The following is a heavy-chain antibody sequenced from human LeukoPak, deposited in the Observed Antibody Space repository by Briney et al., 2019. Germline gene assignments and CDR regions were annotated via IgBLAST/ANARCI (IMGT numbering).Heavy chain of an antibody. Sequence: PGGSLRLSGAASGFTFNSYGMHWFGQAPGKGLEWVAFIRYDGSNKYYADSVKGRFTISRDNSKNTLSLQMNSLRSEDTAVYYCAKDPRKVRVSVVPAARYMDVWGKGTTVTISS. CDR1: GFTFNSYG. J-gene: IGHJ6*03. V-gene: IGHV3-30*02. D-gene: IGHD2-2*01. CDR2: IRYDGSNK. CDR3: AKDPRKVRVSVVPAARYMDV.